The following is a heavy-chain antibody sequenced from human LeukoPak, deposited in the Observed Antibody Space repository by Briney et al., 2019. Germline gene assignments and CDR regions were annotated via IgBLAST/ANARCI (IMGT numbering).Heavy chain of an antibody. Sequence: PGGSLRLSCAASGFTFSSYSMNWVRQAPGKGLEWVSSISSSSSYIYYADSVKGRFTISRDNAKNSLYLQMNSLRAEDTAVYYCARRGNTPSDPNDYWGQGTLVTVSS. J-gene: IGHJ4*02. V-gene: IGHV3-21*01. CDR1: GFTFSSYS. CDR2: ISSSSSYI. D-gene: IGHD2/OR15-2a*01. CDR3: ARRGNTPSDPNDY.